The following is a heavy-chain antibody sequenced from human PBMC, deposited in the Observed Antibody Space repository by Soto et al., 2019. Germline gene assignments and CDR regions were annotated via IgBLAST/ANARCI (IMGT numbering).Heavy chain of an antibody. Sequence: ASVKVYCKASGYSLTGYYMHRVLQAPGQGLEWMGWINPNSGGTNYARKFQGRVTMTRDTSISTAYMELSRLRSDDTAVYYCARVTIAVAGTKSYYYYGMDVWGQGTTVTVSS. D-gene: IGHD6-19*01. CDR3: ARVTIAVAGTKSYYYYGMDV. V-gene: IGHV1-2*02. J-gene: IGHJ6*02. CDR1: GYSLTGYY. CDR2: INPNSGGT.